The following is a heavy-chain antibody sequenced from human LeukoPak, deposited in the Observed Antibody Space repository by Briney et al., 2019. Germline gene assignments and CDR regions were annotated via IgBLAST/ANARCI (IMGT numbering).Heavy chain of an antibody. CDR3: ARDQRITRNWFDP. V-gene: IGHV3-30-3*01. CDR1: GFTFSSYA. Sequence: GGSLRLSCAASGFTFSSYAMHWVRQAPGKGLEWVAVISYDGSNKYYADSVKGRFTISRDNSKNTLYLQMNSLRAEDTAVYYCARDQRITRNWFDPWGQGTLVTVSS. J-gene: IGHJ5*02. CDR2: ISYDGSNK. D-gene: IGHD1-14*01.